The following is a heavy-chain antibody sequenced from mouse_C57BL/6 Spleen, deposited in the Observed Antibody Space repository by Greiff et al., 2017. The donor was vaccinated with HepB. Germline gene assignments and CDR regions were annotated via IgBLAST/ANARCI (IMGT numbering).Heavy chain of an antibody. CDR2: INPNNGGT. V-gene: IGHV1-26*01. CDR3: ASPQTGKGAWFAY. Sequence: VQLQQSGPELVKPGASVKISCKASGYTFTDYYMNWVKQSHGKSLEWIGDINPNNGGTSYNQKFKGKATLTVDKSSSTAYMELRSLTSEDSAVYYWASPQTGKGAWFAYWGQGTLVTVSA. CDR1: GYTFTDYY. J-gene: IGHJ3*01. D-gene: IGHD4-1*01.